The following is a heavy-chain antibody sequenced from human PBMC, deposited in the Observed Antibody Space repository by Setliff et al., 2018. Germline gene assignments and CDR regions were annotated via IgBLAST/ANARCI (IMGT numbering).Heavy chain of an antibody. CDR1: GFTFSTYS. J-gene: IGHJ4*02. V-gene: IGHV3-21*01. CDR3: ARDQQWELLPYYFDY. Sequence: GGSLRLSCAASGFTFSTYSLNWVRQAPGKGLEWVSSISSSSSYIYYADSVKGRFTISRDNAKNSLYLQMNSLRAEDTAVYYCARDQQWELLPYYFDYWGQGTLVTVSS. D-gene: IGHD1-26*01. CDR2: ISSSSSYI.